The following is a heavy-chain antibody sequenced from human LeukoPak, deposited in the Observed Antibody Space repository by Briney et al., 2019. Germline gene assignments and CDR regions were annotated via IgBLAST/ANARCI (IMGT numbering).Heavy chain of an antibody. V-gene: IGHV3-30-3*01. CDR2: ISYDGSNK. CDR1: GFTFSSYA. D-gene: IGHD1-26*01. J-gene: IGHJ4*02. Sequence: PGGSLRLSCAASGFTFSSYAMHWVRQAPGKGLEWVAVISYDGSNKYYADSVKGRFTISRDNPKNTLYLQMNSLRAEDTAVYYCARHSGSPGDYWGQGTLVTVSS. CDR3: ARHSGSPGDY.